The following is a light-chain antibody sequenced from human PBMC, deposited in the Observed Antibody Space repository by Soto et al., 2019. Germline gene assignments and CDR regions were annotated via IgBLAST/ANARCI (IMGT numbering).Light chain of an antibody. Sequence: DIQMTQSPSSLSASVGDRVTTTCRASQSISSYLNWYQQKPGKAPKLLIYAASSLQSGVPSRFGGSGSGTDFTLTISSLQPEDFATYYCQQSYSTPLTFGGGTKVEIK. J-gene: IGKJ4*01. CDR2: AAS. CDR3: QQSYSTPLT. V-gene: IGKV1-39*01. CDR1: QSISSY.